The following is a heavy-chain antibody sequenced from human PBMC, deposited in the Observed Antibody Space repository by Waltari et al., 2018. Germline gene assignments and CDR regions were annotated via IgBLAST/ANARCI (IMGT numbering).Heavy chain of an antibody. CDR2: ILPIFCSA. J-gene: IGHJ4*02. D-gene: IGHD1-26*01. Sequence: QVQLVQSGAEVKKPGSSVKVSCKASGGTFSSYAISWVRQAPGQGLEWRGGILPIFCSANYAQKCQGRVTITSDESTSTAYMDLSSLRSEDTALYYWAREAVGANYILDYWGQGTLVTVSS. V-gene: IGHV1-69*13. CDR3: AREAVGANYILDY. CDR1: GGTFSSYA.